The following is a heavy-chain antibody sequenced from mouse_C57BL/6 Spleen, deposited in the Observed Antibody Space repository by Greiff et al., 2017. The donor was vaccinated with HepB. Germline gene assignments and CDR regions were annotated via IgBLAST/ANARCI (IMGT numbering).Heavy chain of an antibody. Sequence: LQESGPELVKPGASVKISCKASGYAFSSSWMNWVKQRPGKGLEWIGRIYPGDGDTNYNGKFKGKATLTADKSSSTAYMQLSSLTSEDSAVYFCARLAAHWYFDVWGTGTTVTVSS. J-gene: IGHJ1*03. CDR2: IYPGDGDT. V-gene: IGHV1-82*01. CDR3: ARLAAHWYFDV. CDR1: GYAFSSSW.